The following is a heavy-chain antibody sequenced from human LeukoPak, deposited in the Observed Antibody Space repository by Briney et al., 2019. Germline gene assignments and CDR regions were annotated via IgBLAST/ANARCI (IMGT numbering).Heavy chain of an antibody. D-gene: IGHD1-26*01. Sequence: GGSLRLSCAASGFSFSTYWMSWVRQAPGRGLEWVANIKEDGSVEFYVDPVKGRFTVSRDNAKNSLYLQMSSLRAEDTAVYYCASYLGGTTGFDSWGQGTLVTVSS. CDR2: IKEDGSVE. J-gene: IGHJ4*02. CDR3: ASYLGGTTGFDS. V-gene: IGHV3-7*05. CDR1: GFSFSTYW.